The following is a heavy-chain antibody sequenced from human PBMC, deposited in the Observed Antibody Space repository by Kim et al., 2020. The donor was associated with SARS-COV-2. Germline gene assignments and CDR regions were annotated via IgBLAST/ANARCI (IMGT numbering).Heavy chain of an antibody. V-gene: IGHV7-4-1*02. CDR2: INTNTGNP. CDR1: GYTFTSYA. D-gene: IGHD3-3*01. Sequence: ASVKVTCKASGYTFTSYAMNWVRQAPGQGLEWMGWINTNTGNPTYAQGFTGRFVFSLDTSVSTAYLQISSLKAEDTAVYYCARDQGDTIFGVVIRSDAFDIWGQGTMVTVSS. CDR3: ARDQGDTIFGVVIRSDAFDI. J-gene: IGHJ3*02.